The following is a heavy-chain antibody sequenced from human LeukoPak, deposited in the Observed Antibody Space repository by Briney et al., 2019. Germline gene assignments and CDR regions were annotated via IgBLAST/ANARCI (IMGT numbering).Heavy chain of an antibody. CDR3: ARAPPEGQWLVLIDY. Sequence: ASVKVSCKASGYTFTSYGISWVRQAPGQGLEWMGWISAYNSNTNYAQKLQGRVTMTTDTSTSTAYMELRSLRSDDTAVYYCARAPPEGQWLVLIDYWGQGTLVTVSS. V-gene: IGHV1-18*01. CDR2: ISAYNSNT. J-gene: IGHJ4*02. D-gene: IGHD6-19*01. CDR1: GYTFTSYG.